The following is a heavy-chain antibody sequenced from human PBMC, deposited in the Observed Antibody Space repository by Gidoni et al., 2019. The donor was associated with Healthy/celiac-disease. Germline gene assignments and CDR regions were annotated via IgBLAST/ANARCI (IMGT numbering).Heavy chain of an antibody. D-gene: IGHD5-18*01. J-gene: IGHJ4*02. CDR2: ISYDGSNK. CDR1: GFTFSSYG. Sequence: QVQLVESGGGVVQPGRSMRLSCAASGFTFSSYGMHWVRQAPGKGLEWVAVISYDGSNKYYADSVKGRFTISRDNSKNTLYLQMNSLRAEDTAVYYCARRGYSYGLYYFDYWGQGTLVTVSS. CDR3: ARRGYSYGLYYFDY. V-gene: IGHV3-30*03.